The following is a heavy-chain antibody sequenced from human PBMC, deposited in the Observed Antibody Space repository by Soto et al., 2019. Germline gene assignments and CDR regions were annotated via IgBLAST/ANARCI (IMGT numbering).Heavy chain of an antibody. Sequence: GSLILPCAASGCTFSSYWMSWVRQAAGKGLEWVANIKQDGSEKYYVDSVKGRFTISRDNAKNSLYLQMDSLRAEDTAVYYCARDPPHLPYYDFWSGYQYYFDYWGQGTLVTVYS. J-gene: IGHJ4*02. CDR1: GCTFSSYW. CDR2: IKQDGSEK. D-gene: IGHD3-3*01. CDR3: ARDPPHLPYYDFWSGYQYYFDY. V-gene: IGHV3-7*03.